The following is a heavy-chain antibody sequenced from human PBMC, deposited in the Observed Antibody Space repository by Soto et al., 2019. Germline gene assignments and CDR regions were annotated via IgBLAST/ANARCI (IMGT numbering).Heavy chain of an antibody. CDR2: MNPNSGNR. CDR1: GYTFTTYD. D-gene: IGHD3-22*01. V-gene: IGHV1-8*02. J-gene: IGHJ4*02. CDR3: ARGQYFSDSSGYDDY. Sequence: QVQLVQSGAEVRKPGASVKVSCKASGYTFTTYDINWVRQAAGQGLVWMGWMNPNSGNRGYAQKFQVRVTMTRDTSISTAYMELSDLRSEDTDVYYCARGQYFSDSSGYDDYWGQGTQVTVSS.